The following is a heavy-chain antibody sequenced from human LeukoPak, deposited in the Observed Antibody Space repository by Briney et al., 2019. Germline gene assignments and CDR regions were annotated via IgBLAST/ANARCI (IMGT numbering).Heavy chain of an antibody. Sequence: GGSLRLSCVASGITFSNYAVSWVRQAPEKGLDWVSVISGSAHKIRYADSVKGRFTISRDNSENIVYLQMNDLRAEDTAVYYCARHDWFDPWGRGTLVTVSS. V-gene: IGHV3-23*01. CDR3: ARHDWFDP. CDR1: GITFSNYA. J-gene: IGHJ5*02. CDR2: ISGSAHKI.